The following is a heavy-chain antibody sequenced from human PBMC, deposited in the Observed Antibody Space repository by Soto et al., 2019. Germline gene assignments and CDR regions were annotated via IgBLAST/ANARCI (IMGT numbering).Heavy chain of an antibody. D-gene: IGHD3-10*01. V-gene: IGHV4-61*05. CDR1: GGSISGSSYF. CDR2: IYYSGST. Sequence: SETLSLTCSVSGGSISGSSYFWGWIRQPPGKGLEWIGYIYYSGSTNYNPSLKSRVTISVDTSKNQFSLKLSSVTAADTAVYYCARVWGGAFDIWGQGTMVTVS. J-gene: IGHJ3*02. CDR3: ARVWGGAFDI.